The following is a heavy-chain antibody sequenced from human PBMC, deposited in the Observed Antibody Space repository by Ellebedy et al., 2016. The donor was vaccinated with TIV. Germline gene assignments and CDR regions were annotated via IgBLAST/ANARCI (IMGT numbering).Heavy chain of an antibody. J-gene: IGHJ4*02. CDR3: ARIDSWQPIDD. CDR1: GGSVNTSRHY. CDR2: VYISGST. D-gene: IGHD3-9*01. Sequence: MPSETLSLTCDVSGGSVNTSRHYWAWIRQPPGRGLEWIGRVYISGSTYYNPSSKSRVTLSADTSKNQFSLNLRTVTAADTGVYYCARIDSWQPIDDWGQGILVTVSS. V-gene: IGHV4-39*01.